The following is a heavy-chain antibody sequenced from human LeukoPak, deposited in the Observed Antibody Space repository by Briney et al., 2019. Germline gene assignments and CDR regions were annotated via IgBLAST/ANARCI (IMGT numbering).Heavy chain of an antibody. CDR3: ARKEGAIQGDYFDY. Sequence: AGGSLRLSCAASGFTFSSYWMSWVRQAPGKGLEWVANIKQDGSEKYYVDSVKGRFTISRDNAKNSLYLQMNSLRAEDTAVYYCARKEGAIQGDYFDYWGQGTLVTVSS. J-gene: IGHJ4*02. CDR1: GFTFSSYW. CDR2: IKQDGSEK. D-gene: IGHD1-26*01. V-gene: IGHV3-7*01.